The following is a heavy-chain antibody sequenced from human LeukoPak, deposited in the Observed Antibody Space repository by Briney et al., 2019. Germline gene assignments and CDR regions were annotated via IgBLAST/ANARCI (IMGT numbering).Heavy chain of an antibody. CDR3: ARGFRARRLSGYEPTNWFDP. D-gene: IGHD5-12*01. V-gene: IGHV1-2*02. CDR1: GYTFTGYY. J-gene: IGHJ5*02. Sequence: GASVKVSCKASGYTFTGYYMHWVRQAPGQGLEWMGWINPNSGGTNYAQKFQGRVTMTRDTSISTAYMELSRLRSDDTAVYYCARGFRARRLSGYEPTNWFDPWGQGTLVTVSS. CDR2: INPNSGGT.